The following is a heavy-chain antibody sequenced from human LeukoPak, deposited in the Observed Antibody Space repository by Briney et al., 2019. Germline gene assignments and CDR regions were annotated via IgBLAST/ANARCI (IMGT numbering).Heavy chain of an antibody. Sequence: GGSLRLSCAASGFTFSSYAMSWVRQAPGKGLKWVSVINYNGGSTFYGDSVKGRFTISRDNSRNTLYLQMNSLRAEDTAVYYCAKDYPFNPYYDSVFFDCWGQGTLVTVSS. D-gene: IGHD3-22*01. CDR3: AKDYPFNPYYDSVFFDC. CDR1: GFTFSSYA. J-gene: IGHJ4*02. CDR2: INYNGGST. V-gene: IGHV3-23*01.